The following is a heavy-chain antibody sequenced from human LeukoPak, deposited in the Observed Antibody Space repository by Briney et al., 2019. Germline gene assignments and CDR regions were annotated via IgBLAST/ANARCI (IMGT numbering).Heavy chain of an antibody. CDR1: GGSISGYY. J-gene: IGHJ4*02. D-gene: IGHD1-1*01. Sequence: SETLSLTCTVSGGSISGYYWSWIRQPPGKGLEWIGFIYYSGTTTYNPSLKIRVTISLDTSKNQFSLKLSSVTAADTAVYFCAREGTDYWGQGTLVTVSS. CDR2: IYYSGTT. V-gene: IGHV4-59*01. CDR3: AREGTDY.